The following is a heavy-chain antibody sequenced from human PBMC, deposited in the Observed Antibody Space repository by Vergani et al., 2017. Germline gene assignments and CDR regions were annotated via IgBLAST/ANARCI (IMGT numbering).Heavy chain of an antibody. Sequence: QVQLVQSGAEVKKPGASVKVSCKASGYTFTGYYMHWVRQAPGQGLEWMGWINPNSGSTNYAQKFKGRVTMTRDTSISTDYMELSRLRSDDTAVYYCAGAGTYAFDIGGQGRMVTVSS. CDR2: INPNSGST. CDR3: AGAGTYAFDI. J-gene: IGHJ3*02. CDR1: GYTFTGYY. D-gene: IGHD6-19*01. V-gene: IGHV1-2*02.